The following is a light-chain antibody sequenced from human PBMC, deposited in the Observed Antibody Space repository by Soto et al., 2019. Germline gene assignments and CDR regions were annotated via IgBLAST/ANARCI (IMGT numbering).Light chain of an antibody. J-gene: IGKJ4*01. Sequence: DIVMTQSPDSLAVSLGERATINCKSSQSVLYSSKNKNSLVWYQQKPGQPPKLLIYCASTRESGVPDRFSGSGSGTDFTLTISSLQAEDVAVYYCQQHYSDPLTFGGGTKVEIK. CDR2: CAS. CDR3: QQHYSDPLT. CDR1: QSVLYSSKNKNS. V-gene: IGKV4-1*01.